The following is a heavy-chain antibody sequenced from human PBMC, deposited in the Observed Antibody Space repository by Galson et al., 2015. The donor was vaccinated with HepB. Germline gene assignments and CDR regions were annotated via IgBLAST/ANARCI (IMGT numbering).Heavy chain of an antibody. CDR3: ARDLQGVGAS. CDR2: INHSGST. CDR1: GGSFSGYF. D-gene: IGHD2-15*01. Sequence: SETLSLTCAVYGGSFSGYFWTWIRQPPGKGLEWIGEINHSGSTNYNPSLKSRVTISVDTSKNQFSLKLTSVTAADTAVYYCARDLQGVGASWGQGTLVTVSS. J-gene: IGHJ5*02. V-gene: IGHV4-34*01.